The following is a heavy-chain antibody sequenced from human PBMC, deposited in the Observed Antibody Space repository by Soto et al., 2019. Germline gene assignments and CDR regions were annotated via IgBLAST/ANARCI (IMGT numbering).Heavy chain of an antibody. CDR1: GFTLSSYA. V-gene: IGHV3-23*01. J-gene: IGHJ4*02. D-gene: IGHD3-10*01. CDR2: ISGGGGTT. CDR3: AMVFDS. Sequence: GGYLRPSFAASGFTLSSYALAWVRQGPGKGLEWVSAISGGGGTTYYADSVKGRFTISRDASKNTLYLQMNSLSAEDAAVYYCAMVFDSWGQGTLVTVSS.